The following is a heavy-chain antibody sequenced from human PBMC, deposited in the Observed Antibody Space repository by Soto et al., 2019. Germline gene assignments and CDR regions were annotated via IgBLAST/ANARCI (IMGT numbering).Heavy chain of an antibody. J-gene: IGHJ3*02. CDR2: ISYDGSNK. CDR1: GFTFSSYG. V-gene: IGHV3-30*03. Sequence: QVQLVESGGGVVQPGRSLRLSCAASGFTFSSYGMHWVRQAPGKGLEWVAVISYDGSNKYYADSVKGRFTISRDNSKNNLNQQMNSLRAEDTAVYYCATDPWVVVVANAFDIWGQGTMVTDSS. D-gene: IGHD2-15*01. CDR3: ATDPWVVVVANAFDI.